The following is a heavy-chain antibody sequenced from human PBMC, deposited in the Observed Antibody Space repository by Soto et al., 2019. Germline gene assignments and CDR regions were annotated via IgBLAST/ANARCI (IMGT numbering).Heavy chain of an antibody. CDR3: ARLAVRGIYHGDDY. V-gene: IGHV3-23*01. CDR1: GLTFSNCV. Sequence: GGSLRLSCAPSGLTFSNCVMYWVRQAPGKGLEWVSAISGSGGSTYYADSVKGRCFISRDNSKNTLYLQMNSLRIEDSAVYYCARLAVRGIYHGDDYWGRGTLVTVSS. J-gene: IGHJ4*02. CDR2: ISGSGGST. D-gene: IGHD1-26*01.